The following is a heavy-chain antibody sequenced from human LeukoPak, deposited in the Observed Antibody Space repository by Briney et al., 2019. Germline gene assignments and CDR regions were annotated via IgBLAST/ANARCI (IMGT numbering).Heavy chain of an antibody. CDR2: IKQDGSEK. J-gene: IGHJ4*02. D-gene: IGHD3-10*01. Sequence: GGSLRLSCAASGFTFSSYWMSWVRQAPGKGLEWVANIKQDGSEKYYVDSVKGRFTISRDNAKNSLYLQMNSLRAEDTAVYYCARDGEGLWFGELLERLFDYWGQGTLVTVSS. CDR3: ARDGEGLWFGELLERLFDY. V-gene: IGHV3-7*01. CDR1: GFTFSSYW.